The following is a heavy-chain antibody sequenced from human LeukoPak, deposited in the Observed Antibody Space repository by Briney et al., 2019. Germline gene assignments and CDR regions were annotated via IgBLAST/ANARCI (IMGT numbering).Heavy chain of an antibody. Sequence: GGSLKLSCATSGFTLSIYGMHWVRQAPGKGLEWVAFIRYDGTSQYYTDSVKGRFTISRDNSMNTMYLQMNSLRVEDTAVYYCAKVGFGWYQIDYWGQGTLVTVSS. CDR1: GFTLSIYG. CDR3: AKVGFGWYQIDY. D-gene: IGHD6-19*01. J-gene: IGHJ4*02. V-gene: IGHV3-30*02. CDR2: IRYDGTSQ.